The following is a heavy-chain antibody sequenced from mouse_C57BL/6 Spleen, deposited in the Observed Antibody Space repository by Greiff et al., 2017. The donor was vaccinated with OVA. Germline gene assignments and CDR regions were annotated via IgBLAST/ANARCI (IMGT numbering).Heavy chain of an antibody. V-gene: IGHV1-18*01. CDR1: GYTFTDYN. Sequence: VQLKQSGPELVKPGASVKIPCKASGYTFTDYNMDWVKQSHGKSLEWIGDINPNNGGTIYNQKFKGKATLTVDKSSSTAYMELRSLTSEDTAVYYCAKGLTGTYAMDYWGQGTSVTVSS. D-gene: IGHD4-1*01. CDR2: INPNNGGT. CDR3: AKGLTGTYAMDY. J-gene: IGHJ4*01.